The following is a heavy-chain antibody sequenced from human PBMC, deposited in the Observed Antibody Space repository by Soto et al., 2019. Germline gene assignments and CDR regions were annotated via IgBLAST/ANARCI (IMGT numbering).Heavy chain of an antibody. V-gene: IGHV3-21*01. Sequence: GGSLRLSCAASGFTFSSYSMNWVRQAPGKGLEWVSSIISSSSYIYYADSVKGRFTISRDNAKNSLYLQMNSLRAEDTAVYYCARHGDAGDYYYGMDVWGQGTTVTVSS. CDR2: IISSSSYI. CDR3: ARHGDAGDYYYGMDV. CDR1: GFTFSSYS. J-gene: IGHJ6*02. D-gene: IGHD4-17*01.